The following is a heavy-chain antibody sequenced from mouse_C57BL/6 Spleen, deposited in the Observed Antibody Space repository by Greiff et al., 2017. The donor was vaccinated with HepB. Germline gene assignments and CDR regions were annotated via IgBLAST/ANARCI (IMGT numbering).Heavy chain of an antibody. CDR3: ARSGYYGSSYPFAY. V-gene: IGHV1-50*01. J-gene: IGHJ3*01. Sequence: VQLQQPGAELVKPGASVKLSCKASGYTFTSYWMQWVKQRPGQGLEWIGEIDPSDSYTNYNQKFKGKATLTVDTSSSTAYMQLSSLTSEDSAVYYCARSGYYGSSYPFAYWGQGTLVTVSA. CDR2: IDPSDSYT. D-gene: IGHD1-1*01. CDR1: GYTFTSYW.